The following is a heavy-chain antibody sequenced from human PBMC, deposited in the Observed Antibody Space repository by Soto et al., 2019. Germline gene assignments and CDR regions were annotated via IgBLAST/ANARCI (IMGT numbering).Heavy chain of an antibody. CDR1: GLTFSDYW. CDR3: ARIGYSSSSCDD. CDR2: LKQDGSVK. V-gene: IGHV3-7*01. Sequence: EVHLVESGGGLVQWGGSLRLSCAASGLTFSDYWMSWVRQAPGKGLEWVANLKQDGSVKYHVDSLRGRFTISRDNARNSLDLQMNRLRAEDTAVYNCARIGYSSSSCDDWGKGNLVTDTS. J-gene: IGHJ4*02. D-gene: IGHD6-13*01.